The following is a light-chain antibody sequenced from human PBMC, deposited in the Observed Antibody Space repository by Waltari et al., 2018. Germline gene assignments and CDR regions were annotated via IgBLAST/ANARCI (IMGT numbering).Light chain of an antibody. CDR1: QTGRTTY. V-gene: IGKV3-20*01. J-gene: IGKJ4*01. Sequence: EIVLTQSPGTLSLSPGERATLTCRASQTGRTTYLAWYQQKPGQAPTLLIYGASSRATGIPDRFSGSGSGTDFSLTISSLEPEDLAVDYCQQYDISPLTFGGGTKVEIK. CDR3: QQYDISPLT. CDR2: GAS.